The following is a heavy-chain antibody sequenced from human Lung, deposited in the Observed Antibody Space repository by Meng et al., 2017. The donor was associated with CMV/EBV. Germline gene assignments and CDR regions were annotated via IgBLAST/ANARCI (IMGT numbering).Heavy chain of an antibody. CDR2: VYYSGTT. Sequence: SXTLSLTCTISGGSFSSYYCSWIRQSPGKGLEWIGYVYYSGTTNYNPSFKSRIYISIDTSKNQFSLELSSVTAADTAVYYCARGNYYYGLDAWGQGTTVTVSS. V-gene: IGHV4-59*01. J-gene: IGHJ6*02. CDR1: GGSFSSYY. CDR3: ARGNYYYGLDA.